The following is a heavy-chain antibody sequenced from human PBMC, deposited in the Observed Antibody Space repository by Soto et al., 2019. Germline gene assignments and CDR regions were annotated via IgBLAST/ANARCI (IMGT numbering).Heavy chain of an antibody. V-gene: IGHV4-4*02. D-gene: IGHD1-20*01. CDR3: ATRITVSGLLIPPFDP. CDR2: IFHDGTA. CDR1: GVSISSGNW. J-gene: IGHJ5*02. Sequence: SETLSLTCAVSGVSISSGNWWTWVRQTPQRGLEYIGEIFHDGTANYYPSFERRVAISVDTSKNQFSLRLSSVTAADTAIYYCATRITVSGLLIPPFDPWGQGTQVTVSS.